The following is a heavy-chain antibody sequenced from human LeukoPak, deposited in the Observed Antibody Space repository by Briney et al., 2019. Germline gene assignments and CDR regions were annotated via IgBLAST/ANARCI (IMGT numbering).Heavy chain of an antibody. CDR1: GGSISSYY. D-gene: IGHD4-23*01. J-gene: IGHJ2*01. Sequence: SETLSLTCTVSGGSISSYYWSWIRQPPGKGLKWIGYIYYSGSTNYNPSLKSRVTISVDTSKNQFSLKLSSVTAADTAVYYCARDRYTVVSWYFDLWGRGTLVTVSS. CDR3: ARDRYTVVSWYFDL. V-gene: IGHV4-59*12. CDR2: IYYSGST.